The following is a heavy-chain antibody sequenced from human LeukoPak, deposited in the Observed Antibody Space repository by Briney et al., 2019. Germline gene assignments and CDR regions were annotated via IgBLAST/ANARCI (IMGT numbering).Heavy chain of an antibody. V-gene: IGHV3-30*18. Sequence: GGSLRLSCAASGFTFSSYGMHRVRQAPGKGLEWVAVISYDGSNKYYADSVKGRFTVSRDNSKNTLYLQMNSLRAEDTAVYYCAKDSGGYSYGPDYWGQGTLVTVSS. J-gene: IGHJ4*02. D-gene: IGHD5-18*01. CDR2: ISYDGSNK. CDR3: AKDSGGYSYGPDY. CDR1: GFTFSSYG.